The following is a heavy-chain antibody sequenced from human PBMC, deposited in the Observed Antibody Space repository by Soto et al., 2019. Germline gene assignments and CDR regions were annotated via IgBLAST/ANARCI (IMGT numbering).Heavy chain of an antibody. V-gene: IGHV4-59*01. CDR2: IYYSGST. CDR1: GGSISSYY. CDR3: ARDRETTKGYYYYGMDV. Sequence: PSETLSLTCTVSGGSISSYYWSWIRQPPGKGLEWIGYIYYSGSTNYNPSLKSRVTISVDTSKNQFSLKLSSVTAADTAVYYCARDRETTKGYYYYGMDVWGQGTTVTVSS. J-gene: IGHJ6*02. D-gene: IGHD4-17*01.